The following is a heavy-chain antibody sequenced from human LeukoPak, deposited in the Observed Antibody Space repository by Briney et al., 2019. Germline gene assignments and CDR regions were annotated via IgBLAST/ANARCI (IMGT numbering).Heavy chain of an antibody. CDR1: GGSISSGSYY. Sequence: PSETLSLTRTVSGGSISSGSYYWSWIRQPAGKGLEWIGRIYTSGSTNYNPSLKSRVTISVDTSKNQFSLKLSSVTAADTAVYYCARILRPFLGSGSSGWFDPWGQGTLVTVSS. V-gene: IGHV4-61*02. CDR2: IYTSGST. J-gene: IGHJ5*02. CDR3: ARILRPFLGSGSSGWFDP. D-gene: IGHD3-10*01.